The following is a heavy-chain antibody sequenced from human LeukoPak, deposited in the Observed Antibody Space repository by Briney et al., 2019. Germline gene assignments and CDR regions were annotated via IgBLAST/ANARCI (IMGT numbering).Heavy chain of an antibody. D-gene: IGHD4-23*01. V-gene: IGHV4-59*01. CDR2: IYSSGST. CDR3: ARADYGGNSAAFNI. Sequence: SETLSLTCTVSGGSISNYYWNWIRQPPGKGLEWIGYIYSSGSTYFNPSLTSRVTISVDTSKNQFSLNLTSVTAAGTAVYYCARADYGGNSAAFNIWGQGTMVTVSS. J-gene: IGHJ3*02. CDR1: GGSISNYY.